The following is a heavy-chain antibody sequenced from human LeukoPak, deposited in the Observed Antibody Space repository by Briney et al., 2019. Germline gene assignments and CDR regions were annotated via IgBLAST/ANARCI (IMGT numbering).Heavy chain of an antibody. D-gene: IGHD3-9*01. CDR2: ITGSGITT. CDR3: ARSKDILTGYCFDY. Sequence: GGSLRLSCAASGFPFSNYGMNWVRQAPGKGLEWVSGITGSGITTYYGDSVKGRFTISRDNSKNTVYLQMNSLIVEDTAVYYCARSKDILTGYCFDYWGQGTLVTVSS. V-gene: IGHV3-23*01. CDR1: GFPFSNYG. J-gene: IGHJ4*02.